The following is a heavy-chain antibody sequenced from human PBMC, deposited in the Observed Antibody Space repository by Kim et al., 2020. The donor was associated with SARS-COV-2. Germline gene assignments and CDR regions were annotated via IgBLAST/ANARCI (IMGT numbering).Heavy chain of an antibody. Sequence: GGSLRLSCAASGFTFSSYSMNWVRQAPGKGLEWVSSISSSSSYIYYADSVKGRFTISRDNAKNSLYLQMNSLRAEDTAVYYCARDRGKTGYSSGSFDYWGQGTLVTVSS. D-gene: IGHD6-19*01. J-gene: IGHJ4*02. CDR1: GFTFSSYS. CDR3: ARDRGKTGYSSGSFDY. CDR2: ISSSSSYI. V-gene: IGHV3-21*01.